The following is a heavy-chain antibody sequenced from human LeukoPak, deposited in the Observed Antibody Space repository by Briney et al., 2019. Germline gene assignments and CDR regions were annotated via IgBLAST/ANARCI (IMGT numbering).Heavy chain of an antibody. CDR1: GGSISSGGYY. J-gene: IGHJ3*02. V-gene: IGHV4-61*08. CDR2: IFYTESA. D-gene: IGHD1-26*01. CDR3: ARRGGSPLGAFDI. Sequence: SQTLSPTCTVSGGSISSGGYYWSWIRQPPGKGLECIGYIFYTESANYNPSLKSRVTISVDTSKNQFSLKLTSVTAADTAVYYCARRGGSPLGAFDIWGQGTMVTVSS.